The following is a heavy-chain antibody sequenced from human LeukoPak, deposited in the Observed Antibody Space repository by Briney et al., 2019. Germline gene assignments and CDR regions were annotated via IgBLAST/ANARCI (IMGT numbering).Heavy chain of an antibody. CDR3: ARVKGSGSYYNVLGY. CDR1: GGTFSSYA. D-gene: IGHD3-10*01. J-gene: IGHJ4*02. V-gene: IGHV1-69*13. CDR2: IIPIFGTA. Sequence: ASVKVSCKASGGTFSSYAISWVRQAPGQGLEWMGGIIPIFGTANYAQKFQGRVTITADESTSTAYMELSSLRSEDTAVYYCARVKGSGSYYNVLGYWGQGTLVTVSS.